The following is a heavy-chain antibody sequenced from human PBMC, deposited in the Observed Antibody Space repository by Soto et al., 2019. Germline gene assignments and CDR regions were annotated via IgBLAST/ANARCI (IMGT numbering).Heavy chain of an antibody. CDR2: IYYSGST. Sequence: SETLSLTCTVSGGSISSGGYYWSWIRQLPGKGLEWIGYIYYSGSTYYNPSLKSRVTISLDTPKNQYSLNLSSVTAADTAVYYCARGNNWSYDYWGQGILVTVSS. D-gene: IGHD1-1*01. V-gene: IGHV4-31*03. CDR1: GGSISSGGYY. J-gene: IGHJ4*02. CDR3: ARGNNWSYDY.